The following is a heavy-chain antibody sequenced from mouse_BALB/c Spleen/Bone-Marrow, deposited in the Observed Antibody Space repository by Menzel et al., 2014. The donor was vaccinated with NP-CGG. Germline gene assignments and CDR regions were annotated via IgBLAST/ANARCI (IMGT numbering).Heavy chain of an antibody. Sequence: VQLVESGAEFVMPGASAKMSCKASGYTFTDKWMHWVKQRPGQGLEWIGAIDTSDSYINYNQKFKGKASLTVDASSSTAYMHLSSLTSDDSAVYYCARGGHDFSLDYWGQGTSVIVSS. J-gene: IGHJ4*01. CDR2: IDTSDSYI. CDR3: ARGGHDFSLDY. CDR1: GYTFTDKW. D-gene: IGHD2-4*01. V-gene: IGHV1-69*01.